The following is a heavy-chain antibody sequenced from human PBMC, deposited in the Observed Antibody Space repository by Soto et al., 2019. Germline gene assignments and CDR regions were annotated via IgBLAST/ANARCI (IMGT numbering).Heavy chain of an antibody. CDR2: INPNSGGT. CDR3: ARQPYGDYVEYYFDY. D-gene: IGHD4-17*01. J-gene: IGHJ4*02. Sequence: ASVKVSCKASGYTFTGYYMHWVRQAPGQGLEWMGLINPNSGGTNYAQKFQGWVTMTRDTSISTAYMELSRLRSDDTAVYYCARQPYGDYVEYYFDYWGQGTLVTVSS. V-gene: IGHV1-2*04. CDR1: GYTFTGYY.